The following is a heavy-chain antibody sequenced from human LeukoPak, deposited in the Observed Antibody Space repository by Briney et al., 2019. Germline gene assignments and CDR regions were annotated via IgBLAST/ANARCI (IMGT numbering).Heavy chain of an antibody. CDR1: GDSVASNSAT. CDR2: TYYTSKWFN. Sequence: SQTLSLTCAVSGDSVASNSATWNWIRQSPSRGLEWLGRTYYTSKWFNEYATSVKSRITLSPDTSKNQFSLHLNSVTLEDTAVYYCARQFKGNFDRWGQGTLVTVSS. J-gene: IGHJ4*02. V-gene: IGHV6-1*01. CDR3: ARQFKGNFDR. D-gene: IGHD5-24*01.